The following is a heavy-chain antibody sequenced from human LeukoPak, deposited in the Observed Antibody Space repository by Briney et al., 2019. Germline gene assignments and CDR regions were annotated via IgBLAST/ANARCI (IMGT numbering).Heavy chain of an antibody. CDR1: GYSFTSYW. D-gene: IGHD2-2*01. V-gene: IGHV5-51*01. CDR2: LYPGDSDT. CDR3: ARKVVVPAAKAYGAFDI. Sequence: GESLKISCKGSGYSFTSYWIGWVRQMPGKGLEWMGILYPGDSDTRYSPSFQGQVTISADKSISTAYLQWSSLKASDTDMYYCARKVVVPAAKAYGAFDIWGQGTMVTVSS. J-gene: IGHJ3*02.